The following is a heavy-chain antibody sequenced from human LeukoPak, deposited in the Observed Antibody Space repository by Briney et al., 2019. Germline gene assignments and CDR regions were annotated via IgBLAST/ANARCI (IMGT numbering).Heavy chain of an antibody. CDR1: GFTFSSYG. J-gene: IGHJ6*02. Sequence: GGSLRLSCAASGFTFSSYGMHWVRQAPGKGLEWVAVIWYDGSNKYYADSVKGRFTISRDNSKNTLYLQMNSLRAEDTAVYYCARDSSSWHGYYYYGMDVWGQGTTVTVSS. CDR3: ARDSSSWHGYYYYGMDV. D-gene: IGHD6-13*01. CDR2: IWYDGSNK. V-gene: IGHV3-33*01.